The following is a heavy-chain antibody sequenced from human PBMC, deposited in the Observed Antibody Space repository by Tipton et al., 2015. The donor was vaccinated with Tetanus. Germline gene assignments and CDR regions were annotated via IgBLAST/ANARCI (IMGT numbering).Heavy chain of an antibody. CDR2: IYFSGNT. D-gene: IGHD2-21*01. CDR1: GGPITRGDYY. CDR3: ARVLRYSATGGWTDAFDL. V-gene: IGHV4-30-4*01. Sequence: TLSLTCTVSGGPITRGDYYWNWIRQSPGKGLEWLGNIYFSGNTHYNPSLGSRISMSVDTSKNQFSLKVSSVTAADTAVYYCARVLRYSATGGWTDAFDLWGQGTLVTVSS. J-gene: IGHJ3*01.